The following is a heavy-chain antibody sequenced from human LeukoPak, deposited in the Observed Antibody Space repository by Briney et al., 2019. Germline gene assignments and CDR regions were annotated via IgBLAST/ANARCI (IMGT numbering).Heavy chain of an antibody. CDR3: ASAERGY. CDR1: GGSISSGGYS. J-gene: IGHJ4*02. V-gene: IGHV4-30-2*01. Sequence: SQTLSLTCAVSGGSISSGGYSWSWIRQPPGKGLEWIGEINHSGSTNYNPSLKSRVTISVDTSKNQFSLKLSSVTAADRAVYYCASAERGYWGQGTLVTVSS. CDR2: INHSGST.